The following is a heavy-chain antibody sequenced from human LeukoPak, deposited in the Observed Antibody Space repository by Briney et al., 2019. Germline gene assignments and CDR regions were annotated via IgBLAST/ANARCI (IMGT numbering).Heavy chain of an antibody. CDR3: ARRSRGSGYYNRHHAFDI. D-gene: IGHD3-22*01. CDR2: INPSGGST. V-gene: IGHV1-46*01. J-gene: IGHJ3*02. CDR1: GYTFTSYY. Sequence: ASVKVSCKASGYTFTSYYMHWVRQAPRQGLEWMGIINPSGGSTSYAQKFQGRVTMTRDTSTSTVYMELSSLRSEDTAVYYCARRSRGSGYYNRHHAFDIWGQGTMVTVSS.